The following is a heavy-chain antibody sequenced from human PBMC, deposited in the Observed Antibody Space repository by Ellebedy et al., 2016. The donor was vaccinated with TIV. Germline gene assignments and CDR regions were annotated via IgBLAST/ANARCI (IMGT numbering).Heavy chain of an antibody. Sequence: GGSLRLSCAASGFTFSNAWMNWVRQAPGKGLEWVGRIKSKTGGGAADYAAPVKGRFTISRDDSKNTLCLQMNSLKTEDTAVYFCTTVYRYNYDSVWGQGTLVTVSS. J-gene: IGHJ4*02. CDR1: GFTFSNAW. V-gene: IGHV3-15*01. CDR2: IKSKTGGGAA. D-gene: IGHD5-18*01. CDR3: TTVYRYNYDSV.